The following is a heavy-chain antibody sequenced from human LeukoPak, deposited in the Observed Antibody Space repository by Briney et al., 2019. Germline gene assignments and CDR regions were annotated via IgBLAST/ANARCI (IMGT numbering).Heavy chain of an antibody. J-gene: IGHJ6*02. D-gene: IGHD2-2*01. CDR2: IYYSGST. CDR1: GGSISSGGYY. Sequence: SQTLSLTCTVSGGSISSGGYYWSWIRQHPGKGLEWIWYIYYSGSTYYNPSLKSRVTISVDTSKNQFSLKLSSVTAADTAVYYCARVSSSTSRWGMEVWGQGTTVTVSS. CDR3: ARVSSSTSRWGMEV. V-gene: IGHV4-31*03.